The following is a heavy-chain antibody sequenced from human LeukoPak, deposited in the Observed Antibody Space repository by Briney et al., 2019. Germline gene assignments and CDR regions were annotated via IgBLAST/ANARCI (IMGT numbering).Heavy chain of an antibody. V-gene: IGHV3-30-3*01. J-gene: IGHJ5*02. CDR2: ISYDGSNK. D-gene: IGHD5-18*01. Sequence: GGSVRLSCAASGFTFSSYSMHWARQAPGKGLECVAVISYDGSNKHYADSVKDRFTISRDNSKNTLYLQMNSLRAEDTAVYYCARAIYGYGGWFDPWGQGTLVTVSS. CDR1: GFTFSSYS. CDR3: ARAIYGYGGWFDP.